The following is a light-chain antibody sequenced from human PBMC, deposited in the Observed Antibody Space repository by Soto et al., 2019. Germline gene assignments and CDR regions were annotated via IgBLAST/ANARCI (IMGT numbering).Light chain of an antibody. CDR3: QQYNSYAPRYT. CDR2: DAS. Sequence: DIQMTQSPSTLSASVGHRVTITCRASQSISSWLAWYQQKPGKAPKLLIYDASSLESGVPSRFSGSGSGTEFTLTISSLQPDDFATYYCQQYNSYAPRYTFGQGTKLEIK. CDR1: QSISSW. J-gene: IGKJ2*01. V-gene: IGKV1-5*01.